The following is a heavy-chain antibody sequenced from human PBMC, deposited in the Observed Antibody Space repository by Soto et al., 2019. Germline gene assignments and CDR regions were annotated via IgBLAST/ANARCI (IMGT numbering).Heavy chain of an antibody. Sequence: SETLSLTCTVSGGSISSGDYYWSWIRQPPGKGLEWIGYIYYSGSTYYTPPLRSRVTISVDTSKNQFSLKLSSVTAADTAVYYCARDVLYSTSRIDSWGQGTLVTVSS. CDR1: GGSISSGDYY. CDR3: ARDVLYSTSRIDS. CDR2: IYYSGST. J-gene: IGHJ4*02. D-gene: IGHD6-6*01. V-gene: IGHV4-30-4*01.